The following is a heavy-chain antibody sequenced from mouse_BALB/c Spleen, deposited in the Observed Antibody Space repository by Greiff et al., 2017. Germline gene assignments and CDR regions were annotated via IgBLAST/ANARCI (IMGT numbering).Heavy chain of an antibody. Sequence: VQLQQSGAELAKPGASVKMSCKASGYTFTSYWMHWVKQRPGQGLEWIGYINPSTGYTEYNQKFKDKATLTADKSSSTAYMQLSSLTSEDSAVYYCARCRDGNYLYAMDYWGQGTTLTVSS. CDR2: INPSTGYT. CDR3: ARCRDGNYLYAMDY. J-gene: IGHJ2*01. V-gene: IGHV1-7*01. D-gene: IGHD2-1*01. CDR1: GYTFTSYW.